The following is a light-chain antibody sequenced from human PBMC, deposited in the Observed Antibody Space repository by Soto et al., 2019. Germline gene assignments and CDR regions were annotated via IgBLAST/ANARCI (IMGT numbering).Light chain of an antibody. V-gene: IGLV2-14*01. CDR1: SSDIGGYNS. CDR3: SSYTTSSLYV. CDR2: AVS. J-gene: IGLJ1*01. Sequence: QSVLTQPASVSGSPGQSITISCTGTSSDIGGYNSVSWYQQHPGKAPKLVIYAVSNRPSGVSSRLSGSKSGNTASLTMSGLQAEDEATYYCSSYTTSSLYVFGTGTKVTVL.